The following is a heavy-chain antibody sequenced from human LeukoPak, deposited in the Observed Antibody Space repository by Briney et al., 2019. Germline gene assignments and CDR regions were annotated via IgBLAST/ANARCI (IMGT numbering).Heavy chain of an antibody. D-gene: IGHD1-26*01. CDR2: IYVSGNT. J-gene: IGHJ4*02. CDR1: GGSICHYY. CDR3: AKYSGSHSD. V-gene: IGHV4-4*07. Sequence: SETLSLTCTVSGGSICHYYWTWIRQPAGKGLEWIGRIYVSGNTNYNPSLKSRVTMSLDTSKNQLSLELGSVTAADTAVYYCAKYSGSHSDWGQGTLVTVSA.